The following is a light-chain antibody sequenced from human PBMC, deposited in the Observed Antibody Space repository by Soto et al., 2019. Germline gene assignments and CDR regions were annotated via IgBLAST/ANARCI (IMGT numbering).Light chain of an antibody. J-gene: IGLJ1*01. CDR1: SSDVGDYQY. V-gene: IGLV2-8*01. CDR2: EVN. Sequence: QSALTQPPSASGSPGQSVTLSCTGTSSDVGDYQYVSWYQHHPGKAPKLMIYEVNRRPSGIPDRFSGSKSGSTASLTVSGLQPEDEADYYCISYAGSRTYVFGTGTKLTVL. CDR3: ISYAGSRTYV.